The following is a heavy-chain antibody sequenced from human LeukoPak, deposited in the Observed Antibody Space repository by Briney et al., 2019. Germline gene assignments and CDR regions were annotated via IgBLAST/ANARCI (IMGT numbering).Heavy chain of an antibody. CDR3: AGIKVYYGWGTFDY. V-gene: IGHV1-69*06. D-gene: IGHD3-10*01. CDR1: GGTFSSYA. J-gene: IGHJ4*02. CDR2: IIPIFGTA. Sequence: SVKVSCKASGGTFSSYAISWVRQAPGQGLEWMGGIIPIFGTANYAQKFQGRVTTTADKSTSTAYMELSSLRSEDTAVYYCAGIKVYYGWGTFDYWGKGTLVTVS.